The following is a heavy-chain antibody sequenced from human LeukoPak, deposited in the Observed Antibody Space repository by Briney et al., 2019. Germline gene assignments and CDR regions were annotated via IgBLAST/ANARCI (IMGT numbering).Heavy chain of an antibody. CDR2: IYYSGST. CDR1: GVSISSYY. D-gene: IGHD3-22*01. V-gene: IGHV4-59*01. J-gene: IGHJ4*02. CDR3: ARGYYDSSGYPRTDDYYFDY. Sequence: KPSETLSLTCTVSGVSISSYYWSWIRPPPGKGLEWIGYIYYSGSTNYNPSLKSRVTISVDTSKNQFSLKLSSVTAADTAVYYCARGYYDSSGYPRTDDYYFDYWGQGTLVTVSS.